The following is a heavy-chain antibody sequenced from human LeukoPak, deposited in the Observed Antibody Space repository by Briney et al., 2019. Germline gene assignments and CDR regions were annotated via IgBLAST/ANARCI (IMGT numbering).Heavy chain of an antibody. CDR3: AHLVWEYVGGLDV. D-gene: IGHD3/OR15-3a*01. J-gene: IGHJ6*02. CDR1: GFTFSSYS. Sequence: GGSLRLSCAASGFTFSSYSMNWVRQAPGKGLEWVSSISSSSSYIYYADSVKGRFTISRDNAKNSLYLQMHSLRVDDTAVYYCAHLVWEYVGGLDVWGQGTTVTVSS. CDR2: ISSSSSYI. V-gene: IGHV3-21*04.